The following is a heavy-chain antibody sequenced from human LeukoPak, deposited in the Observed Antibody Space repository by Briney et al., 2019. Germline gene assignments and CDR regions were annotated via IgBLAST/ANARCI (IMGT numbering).Heavy chain of an antibody. Sequence: SETLSLTCTVSGGSISGYYWGWVRQPPGKGLECFGTIHYSGNTNYNPSLKSRVTMSVDTSKNQFSLRLTSVTAADTAVYYCASGAGYFDYWGQGTLVTVSS. CDR2: IHYSGNT. V-gene: IGHV4-59*08. CDR1: GGSISGYY. CDR3: ASGAGYFDY. J-gene: IGHJ4*02. D-gene: IGHD1-26*01.